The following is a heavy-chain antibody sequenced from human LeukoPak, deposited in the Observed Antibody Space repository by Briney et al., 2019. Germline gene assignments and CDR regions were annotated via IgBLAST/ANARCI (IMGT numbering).Heavy chain of an antibody. CDR1: GYSISDGNY. D-gene: IGHD6-13*01. J-gene: IGHJ5*02. Sequence: SETLSLTCTVSGYSISDGNYWGWIRQPPGKGLEWIGSIFHTGSTYDNPSLKSRVTTSVDTSKNQFSLSLNSVTPEDTAVYYCARGAPSSSWYLAWFDPWGQGTLVTVSS. V-gene: IGHV4-38-2*02. CDR2: IFHTGST. CDR3: ARGAPSSSWYLAWFDP.